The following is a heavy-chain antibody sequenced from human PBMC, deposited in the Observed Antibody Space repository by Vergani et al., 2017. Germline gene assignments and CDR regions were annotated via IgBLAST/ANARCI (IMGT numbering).Heavy chain of an antibody. CDR3: AKAPLGYCSTTSCYTLFFDY. J-gene: IGHJ4*02. D-gene: IGHD2-2*02. Sequence: EVQLVESGGGLVQPGRSLRLSCAASGFTFSSYAMSWVRQAPGKGLEWVSAISGSGDGTYYADSVKGRFTMSRDNSKNTLYLQMNSLRAEDTAVYYCAKAPLGYCSTTSCYTLFFDYWGQGTLVTVSS. CDR2: ISGSGDGT. V-gene: IGHV3-23*04. CDR1: GFTFSSYA.